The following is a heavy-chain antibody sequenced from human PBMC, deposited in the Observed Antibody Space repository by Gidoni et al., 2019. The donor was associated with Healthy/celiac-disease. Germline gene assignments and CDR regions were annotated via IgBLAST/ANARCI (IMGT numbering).Heavy chain of an antibody. V-gene: IGHV1-69*01. D-gene: IGHD6-19*01. CDR3: ARVIAVVWEGPYNWFDP. CDR2: IIPIFGTA. J-gene: IGHJ5*02. CDR1: GGTFSSYA. Sequence: QGQLVQSGAEVKKPGSAVKVYCKASGGTFSSYAISWVRQAPGQGLEWMGGIIPIFGTANYAQNFQGIFTITADESTSTAYMELSSLRSEDTAVYYCARVIAVVWEGPYNWFDPWGQGTLVTVSS.